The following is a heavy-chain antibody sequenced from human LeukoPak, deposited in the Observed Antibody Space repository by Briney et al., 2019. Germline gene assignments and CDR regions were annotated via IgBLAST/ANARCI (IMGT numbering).Heavy chain of an antibody. D-gene: IGHD6-19*01. CDR3: TAVAGGGVDY. CDR2: ISYSGTT. V-gene: IGHV4-39*07. CDR1: GGSISSRPYY. Sequence: SETLSLACTVSGGSISSRPYYWGWVRQPPGKGLEWIGTISYSGTTYYSPSLKSRVTISLDTSKNQFSLKLSSVTAADTAVYYCTAVAGGGVDYWGQGTLVTVSS. J-gene: IGHJ4*02.